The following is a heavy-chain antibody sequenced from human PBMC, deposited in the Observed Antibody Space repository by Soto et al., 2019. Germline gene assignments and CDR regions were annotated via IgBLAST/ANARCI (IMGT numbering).Heavy chain of an antibody. CDR2: INPNSGGT. Sequence: ASVKVSCKASGYTFTGYYMHWVRQAPGQGLEWMGWINPNSGGTNYAQKFQGRATMTRDTSISTAYMELSRLRSDDTAVYYCARESYSSGWYYFDYWGQGTLVTVSS. V-gene: IGHV1-2*02. J-gene: IGHJ4*02. CDR3: ARESYSSGWYYFDY. D-gene: IGHD6-19*01. CDR1: GYTFTGYY.